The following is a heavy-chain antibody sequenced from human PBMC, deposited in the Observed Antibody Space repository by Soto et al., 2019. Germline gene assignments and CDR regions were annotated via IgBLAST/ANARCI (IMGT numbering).Heavy chain of an antibody. CDR1: GFTFSTNW. CDR2: INQDGSEK. Sequence: PGESLKISCAASGFTFSTNWMSWVRQAPGKGLEWVANINQDGSEKYYVDSVKGRFIISRDNAKNSLFLQINSLRVEDTAVYYCARDLRQLLDTWGQGTVVTVSS. J-gene: IGHJ4*02. D-gene: IGHD6-6*01. CDR3: ARDLRQLLDT. V-gene: IGHV3-7*01.